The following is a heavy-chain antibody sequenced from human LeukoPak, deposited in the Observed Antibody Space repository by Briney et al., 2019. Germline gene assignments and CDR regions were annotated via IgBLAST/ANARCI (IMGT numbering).Heavy chain of an antibody. Sequence: ASVKVSCKASGYTFTSYGISWVRQAPGQGLEWMGWISAYNGNTNYAQKLQGRVTMTTDTSTSTAYMELRSLRSDDTAVYYCARDGFTMVRGVIKVQHWGQGTLVTVSS. CDR1: GYTFTSYG. V-gene: IGHV1-18*01. J-gene: IGHJ1*01. D-gene: IGHD3-10*01. CDR3: ARDGFTMVRGVIKVQH. CDR2: ISAYNGNT.